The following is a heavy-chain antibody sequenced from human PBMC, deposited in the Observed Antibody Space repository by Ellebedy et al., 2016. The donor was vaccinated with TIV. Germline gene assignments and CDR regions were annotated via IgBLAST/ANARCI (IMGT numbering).Heavy chain of an antibody. V-gene: IGHV1-8*02. Sequence: AASVKVSCKASGYTFISYVLSWMRQATGQGLEWMGWVNPNSGNTGYAQKFQGRVTMTRNTSISTAYMELSSLRSEDTAVYYCARPMTTVTPRRYFDNWGQGTLVTVAS. CDR3: ARPMTTVTPRRYFDN. J-gene: IGHJ4*02. CDR1: GYTFISYV. D-gene: IGHD4-17*01. CDR2: VNPNSGNT.